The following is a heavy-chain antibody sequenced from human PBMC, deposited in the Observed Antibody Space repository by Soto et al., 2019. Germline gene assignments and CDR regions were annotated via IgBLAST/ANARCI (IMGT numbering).Heavy chain of an antibody. V-gene: IGHV3-30*18. J-gene: IGHJ4*02. D-gene: IGHD1-26*01. CDR1: GFTFSSYG. Sequence: GSVRRSCAASGFTFSSYGMHWVRQAPGKGLEGVAVISYDGSNKYYADSVKGRFTISRDNPKNKLYLQMNSLRAEDTAVYYCAKDRREPNLYDFDYWGQGT. CDR3: AKDRREPNLYDFDY. CDR2: ISYDGSNK.